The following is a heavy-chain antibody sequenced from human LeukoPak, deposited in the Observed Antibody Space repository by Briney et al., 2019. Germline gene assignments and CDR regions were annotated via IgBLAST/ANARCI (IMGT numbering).Heavy chain of an antibody. CDR1: GYTFTSYG. V-gene: IGHV1-18*01. CDR2: ISAYNGNT. J-gene: IGHJ3*02. CDR3: ARVRDGYNDAYDI. Sequence: ASVKVSCKASGYTFTSYGISWVRQAPGQGLEWMGWISAYNGNTNYAQKFQGRVTMTRDTSTSTVYMELSSLKSEDTAVYYCARVRDGYNDAYDIWGQGTMVTVSS. D-gene: IGHD5-24*01.